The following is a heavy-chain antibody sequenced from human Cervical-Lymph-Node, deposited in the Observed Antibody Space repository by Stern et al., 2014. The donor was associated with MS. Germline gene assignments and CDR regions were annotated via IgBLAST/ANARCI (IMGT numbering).Heavy chain of an antibody. Sequence: QVQLVESGGGVVQPGRSLRLSCAASGFTFSSYGMHWVRQAPGKGLEWVAVISYDGSNKYYADSVKGRFTISRDNSKNTLYLQMNSLRAEDTAVYYCAKDLGSSWAPDYWGQGTLVTVSS. CDR2: ISYDGSNK. J-gene: IGHJ4*02. CDR1: GFTFSSYG. V-gene: IGHV3-30*18. D-gene: IGHD6-13*01. CDR3: AKDLGSSWAPDY.